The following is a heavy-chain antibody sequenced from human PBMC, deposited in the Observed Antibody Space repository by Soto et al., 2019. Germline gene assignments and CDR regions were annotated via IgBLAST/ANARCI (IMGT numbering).Heavy chain of an antibody. V-gene: IGHV1-3*01. CDR3: AREYSSTDDAFDI. CDR2: INAGNGNT. D-gene: IGHD6-13*01. J-gene: IGHJ3*02. Sequence: ASVKVSCKASGYTFTSYAMHWVRQAPGQRLEWMGWINAGNGNTKYSQKFQGRVTITRDTSASTAYMELSSLRSEDTAVYYCAREYSSTDDAFDIWGQGTMVTVSS. CDR1: GYTFTSYA.